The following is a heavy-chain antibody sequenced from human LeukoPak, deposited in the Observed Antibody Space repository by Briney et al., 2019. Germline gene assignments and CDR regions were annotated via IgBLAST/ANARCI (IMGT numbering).Heavy chain of an antibody. Sequence: KPGGSLRLSCAASGFTFSSYSMNWVRQAPGKGLEWVSSISSSSSYIYYADSVKGRFTISRDNAKNSLYLQMNSLRAEDTAVYYCARLGTVAGHTFVYWGQGTLVTVSS. J-gene: IGHJ4*02. CDR1: GFTFSSYS. V-gene: IGHV3-21*01. D-gene: IGHD6-19*01. CDR3: ARLGTVAGHTFVY. CDR2: ISSSSSYI.